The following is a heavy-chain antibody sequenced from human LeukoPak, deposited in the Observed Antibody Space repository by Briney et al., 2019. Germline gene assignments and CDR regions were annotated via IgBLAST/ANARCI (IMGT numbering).Heavy chain of an antibody. D-gene: IGHD3-22*01. J-gene: IGHJ5*02. V-gene: IGHV3-53*01. CDR2: IYSGGTT. CDR3: ARHDSWAGWFDP. Sequence: GGSLSLSCAASGFTVSDKYMSWVRQSTGKGLEWGSVIYSGGTTYSADSVKGRFTISRDNSKNMLYLQMNSLRAEDTGVYYCARHDSWAGWFDPWDQGTLVTVSS. CDR1: GFTVSDKY.